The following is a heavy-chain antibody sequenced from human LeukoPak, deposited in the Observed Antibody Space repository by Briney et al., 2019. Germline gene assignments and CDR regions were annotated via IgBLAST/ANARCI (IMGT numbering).Heavy chain of an antibody. CDR2: IYYSGST. J-gene: IGHJ3*02. Sequence: SETLSLTCTVSGGSISSSSYYWGWIRQPPGKGLEWIGSIYYSGSTYYNPSLKSRVTISVDTSKNQFSLKLSSVTAADTAVYYCARGHYYDSSGYHHDAFDIWGQGTMVTVSS. V-gene: IGHV4-39*01. D-gene: IGHD3-22*01. CDR1: GGSISSSSYY. CDR3: ARGHYYDSSGYHHDAFDI.